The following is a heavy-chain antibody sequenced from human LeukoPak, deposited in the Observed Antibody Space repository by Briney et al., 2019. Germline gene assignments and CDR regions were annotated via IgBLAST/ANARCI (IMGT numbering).Heavy chain of an antibody. CDR3: ARDPYSGSSQGDDY. CDR1: GYTFTRYG. CDR2: ISAYNGNT. J-gene: IGHJ4*02. V-gene: IGHV1-18*01. D-gene: IGHD1-26*01. Sequence: GASVKVSCKASGYTFTRYGISWVRQAPGQGLEWRGWISAYNGNTNYAQKLQGRVTMTTDTSTSTAYMQLRSLRSDDTAVYYCARDPYSGSSQGDDYWGQGTLVTVSS.